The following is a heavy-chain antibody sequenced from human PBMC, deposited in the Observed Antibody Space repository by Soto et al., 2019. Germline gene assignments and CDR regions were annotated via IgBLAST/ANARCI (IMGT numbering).Heavy chain of an antibody. CDR3: ARVLLFLDVQPPIDFDI. V-gene: IGHV1-3*01. J-gene: IGHJ3*02. CDR2: INAGNGNT. D-gene: IGHD1-1*01. CDR1: GYTFTSYA. Sequence: ASVKVSCKASGYTFTSYAMHWVRQAPGQRLEWMGWINAGNGNTKYSQKFQGRVTITRDTSASTAYMELSSLRSEDTAVYYCARVLLFLDVQPPIDFDIWGQGTMVTVSS.